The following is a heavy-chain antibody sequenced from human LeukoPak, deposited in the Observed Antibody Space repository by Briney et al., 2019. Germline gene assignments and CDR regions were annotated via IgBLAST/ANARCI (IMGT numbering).Heavy chain of an antibody. Sequence: ASVKVSCKASGYTFTSYGISWVRQAPGQGLEWMGWISAYNGNTNYAQKLQGRVTITTDTSTSTAYMELRSLRSDDTAVYYCARETLKRSGDYFDYWGQGTLVTVPS. J-gene: IGHJ4*02. CDR1: GYTFTSYG. CDR2: ISAYNGNT. CDR3: ARETLKRSGDYFDY. D-gene: IGHD3-10*01. V-gene: IGHV1-18*01.